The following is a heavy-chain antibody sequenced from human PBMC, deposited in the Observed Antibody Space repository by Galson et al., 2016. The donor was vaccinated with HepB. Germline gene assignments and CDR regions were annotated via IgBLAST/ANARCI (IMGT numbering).Heavy chain of an antibody. V-gene: IGHV1-3*01. J-gene: IGHJ5*01. D-gene: IGHD3-10*01. CDR3: ATVLRGRFDP. CDR1: GYTFTSYA. CDR2: TNAGNGDT. Sequence: SVKVSCKASGYTFTSYAIHWVRQAPGQRLEWMGGTNAGNGDTKYSQKFQGRVTITRDTSASTAYMVLPSLRFEDTAVYYCATVLRGRFDPWGQGTLVTVST.